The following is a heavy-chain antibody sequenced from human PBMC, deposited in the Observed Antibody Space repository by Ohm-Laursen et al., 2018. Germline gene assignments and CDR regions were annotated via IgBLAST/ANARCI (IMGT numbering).Heavy chain of an antibody. CDR1: GFTFSSYS. D-gene: IGHD6-19*01. CDR2: ISSSSSYI. CDR3: ARDVPGLRGWGDDAFDI. Sequence: SLRLSCAASGFTFSSYSMNWVRQAPGKGLEWVSSISSSSSYIYYADSVKGRFTISRDNAKNSLYLQMNSLRAEDTAVYYCARDVPGLRGWGDDAFDIWGQGTMVTVSS. V-gene: IGHV3-21*04. J-gene: IGHJ3*02.